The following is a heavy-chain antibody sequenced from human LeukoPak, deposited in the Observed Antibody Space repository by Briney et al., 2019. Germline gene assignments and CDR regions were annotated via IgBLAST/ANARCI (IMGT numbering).Heavy chain of an antibody. J-gene: IGHJ4*02. CDR3: AREKYGSGSYFDY. D-gene: IGHD3-10*01. CDR2: ISSSSSYI. CDR1: GFTFSSYN. V-gene: IGHV3-21*01. Sequence: GGSLRLSCAASGFTFSSYNMNWVRQAPGKGLEWVSSISSSSSYIYYADSVKGRFTISRDNAKNSLYLQMNSLRAEDTAVYYCAREKYGSGSYFDYWGQGTLVTVSS.